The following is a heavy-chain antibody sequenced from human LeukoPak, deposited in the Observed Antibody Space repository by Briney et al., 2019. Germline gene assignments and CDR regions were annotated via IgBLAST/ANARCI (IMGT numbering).Heavy chain of an antibody. CDR1: GFRFSTYS. V-gene: IGHV3-23*01. CDR3: ATHKRVEPTTIFDY. Sequence: GGSLRLSCAASGFRFSTYSMNWVRQVPGKGLEWVSFVLGSGDSTDYADSVKGRFTISRDNSKNTLYLQMNSLRAEDTAIYYCATHKRVEPTTIFDYWGWGALVTVSS. D-gene: IGHD1-26*01. J-gene: IGHJ4*02. CDR2: VLGSGDST.